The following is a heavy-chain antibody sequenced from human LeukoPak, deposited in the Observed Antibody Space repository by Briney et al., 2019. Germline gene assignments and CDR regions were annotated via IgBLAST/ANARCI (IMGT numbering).Heavy chain of an antibody. D-gene: IGHD2-21*02. CDR2: INPNSGGT. J-gene: IGHJ4*02. CDR3: SVSPYCGGDCYLSDY. Sequence: ASVKVSCKASGYTFTGYSMHWVRQAPGQGLEWMGWINPNSGGTNYAQKFQGRFTMTKNTPISTSYMELSRLRSDDTPVYYFSVSPYCGGDCYLSDYWGQGTLVTVSS. CDR1: GYTFTGYS. V-gene: IGHV1-2*02.